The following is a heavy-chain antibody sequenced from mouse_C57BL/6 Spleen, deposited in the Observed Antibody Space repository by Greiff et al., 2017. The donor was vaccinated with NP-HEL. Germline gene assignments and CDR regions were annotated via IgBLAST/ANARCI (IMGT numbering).Heavy chain of an antibody. D-gene: IGHD1-1*01. J-gene: IGHJ4*01. V-gene: IGHV14-1*01. CDR3: TTSYYGSSYYYAMDY. CDR2: IDPEDDDT. CDR1: GFNIKDYY. Sequence: VQLQQSGAELVRPGASVKLSCTASGFNIKDYYMHWVKQRPEQGLEWIGRIDPEDDDTEYAPKFQGKATMTADTSSNTAYLQLSSLTSEDTAVYYCTTSYYGSSYYYAMDYWGQGTSVTVSS.